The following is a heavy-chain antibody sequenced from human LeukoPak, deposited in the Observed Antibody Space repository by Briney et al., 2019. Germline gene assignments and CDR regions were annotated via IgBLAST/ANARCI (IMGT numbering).Heavy chain of an antibody. CDR1: GSFTGEY. J-gene: IGHJ5*02. CDR2: INPDTGGT. V-gene: IGHV1-2*02. Sequence: ASVKVSCKASGSFTGEYVHWVRQAPGQGPEWLGWINPDTGGTNFAQKFQGRVTTAGDTSISTAYMELSRLTSDDTAVYYCARSPYDSGSYVSAPWGQGTQVTVSS. D-gene: IGHD3-10*01. CDR3: ARSPYDSGSYVSAP.